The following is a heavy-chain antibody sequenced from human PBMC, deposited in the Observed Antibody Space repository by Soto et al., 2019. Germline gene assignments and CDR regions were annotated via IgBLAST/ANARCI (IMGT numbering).Heavy chain of an antibody. Sequence: SETLSLTCAVSGYSISNGYYWGWIRQPPGKGLEWIGSIYHRGSTYYNPSLKSRVTISVDTSKNQFSLKLSSVTAADTALYYCARETFHYYDSSGYYLDYWGQGTQVTVSS. V-gene: IGHV4-38-2*02. J-gene: IGHJ4*02. CDR1: GYSISNGYY. CDR3: ARETFHYYDSSGYYLDY. D-gene: IGHD3-22*01. CDR2: IYHRGST.